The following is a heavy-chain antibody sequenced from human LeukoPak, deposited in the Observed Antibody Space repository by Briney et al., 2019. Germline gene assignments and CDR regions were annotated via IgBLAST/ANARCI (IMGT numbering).Heavy chain of an antibody. Sequence: QAGGSLRLSCAASGFTFSTYNMNWVRQAPGKGLEWLAYITSNINTIYYADSVKGRFTISRDNAKNSLYLQMNSLRAEDTALYYCAKDIRGDPDSLGYWGQGTLVTVSS. CDR1: GFTFSTYN. D-gene: IGHD3-10*01. CDR2: ITSNINTI. V-gene: IGHV3-48*04. CDR3: AKDIRGDPDSLGY. J-gene: IGHJ4*02.